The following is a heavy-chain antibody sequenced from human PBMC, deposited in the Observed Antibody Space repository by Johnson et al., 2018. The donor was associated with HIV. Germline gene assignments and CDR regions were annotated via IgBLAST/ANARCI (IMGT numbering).Heavy chain of an antibody. CDR1: GFTISGFY. D-gene: IGHD3-16*01. Sequence: MQLVESGGVVVQPGRSLRLSCAASGFTISGFYMSWVRQAPGKVPDWPSVVSSGGTSYYADSVRGRFTVSRDNSKNTLYLQMSSLRAEDTAIYYCVRDDRPDGFDIWGQGTMVTVSS. CDR3: VRDDRPDGFDI. J-gene: IGHJ3*02. CDR2: VSSGGTS. V-gene: IGHV3-66*02.